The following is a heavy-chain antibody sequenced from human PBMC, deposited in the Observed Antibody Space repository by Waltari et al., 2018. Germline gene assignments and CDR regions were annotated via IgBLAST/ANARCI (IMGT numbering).Heavy chain of an antibody. CDR2: MNPNSGNT. CDR1: GYTFTSYD. J-gene: IGHJ5*02. Sequence: QVQLVQSGAEVKKPGASVKVSCKASGYTFTSYDINWVRQATGQGLEWMGWMNPNSGNTGYAQKFQGRVTMTRNTSISTAYMELSSLRSEDTAVYYCARVPGGRAIFGVVIDRGNWFDPWGQGTLVTVSS. D-gene: IGHD3-3*01. V-gene: IGHV1-8*01. CDR3: ARVPGGRAIFGVVIDRGNWFDP.